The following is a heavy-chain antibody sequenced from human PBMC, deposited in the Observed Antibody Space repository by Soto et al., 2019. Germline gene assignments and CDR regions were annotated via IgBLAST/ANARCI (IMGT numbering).Heavy chain of an antibody. V-gene: IGHV3-64*01. Sequence: GGSLRLSCAASGFTFRTYGMHWVRQAPGKGLEYISTVNSDGGSTFYANSVKGRFIISRDNSKNTLYLQMGSLRAEDMAVYYGARDGRSVGRYCSAGSCYSAYFDYWGQGTLVTVA. CDR3: ARDGRSVGRYCSAGSCYSAYFDY. CDR2: VNSDGGST. D-gene: IGHD2-15*01. J-gene: IGHJ4*02. CDR1: GFTFRTYG.